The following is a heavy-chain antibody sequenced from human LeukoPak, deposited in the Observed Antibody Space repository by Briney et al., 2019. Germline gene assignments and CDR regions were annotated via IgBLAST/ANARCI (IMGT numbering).Heavy chain of an antibody. V-gene: IGHV3-30*18. CDR2: ISYDGSNK. J-gene: IGHJ4*02. D-gene: IGHD3-16*01. Sequence: GGSLRLSCAASGFTFSSYGMHWVRQAPGKGLEWVAVISYDGSNKYYADSVKGRFTISGDNSKNTLYLQMNSLRAEDTAVYYCAKVADDYVPPYFDYWGQGTLVTVSS. CDR3: AKVADDYVPPYFDY. CDR1: GFTFSSYG.